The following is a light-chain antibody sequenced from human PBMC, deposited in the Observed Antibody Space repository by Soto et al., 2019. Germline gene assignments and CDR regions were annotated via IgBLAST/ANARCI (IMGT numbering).Light chain of an antibody. J-gene: IGLJ1*01. CDR3: CSYVGTDTYS. V-gene: IGLV2-11*01. CDR1: SSDVGGYNY. CDR2: DVT. Sequence: QSVLTQPRSVTGSPGQSVTISCTGTSSDVGGYNYVSWYQQHPGKAPELMIYDVTKRPSGVPDRFSGSKSGNTASLTISGLQAEDEADYYYCSYVGTDTYSFGAGTKVAVL.